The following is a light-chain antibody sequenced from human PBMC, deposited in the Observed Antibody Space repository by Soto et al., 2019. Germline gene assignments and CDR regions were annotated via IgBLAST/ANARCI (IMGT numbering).Light chain of an antibody. CDR1: QTIIGY. Sequence: DIQMTQSPSSLSASIGDSVTITCRASQTIIGYLNWYQQKPGKAPRLLINAASNLQSGVPSRFRGSGSETDFTLTITSLQPEDFATYYCQQSYTTTRTFGQGTKADIX. CDR3: QQSYTTTRT. CDR2: AAS. J-gene: IGKJ1*01. V-gene: IGKV1-39*01.